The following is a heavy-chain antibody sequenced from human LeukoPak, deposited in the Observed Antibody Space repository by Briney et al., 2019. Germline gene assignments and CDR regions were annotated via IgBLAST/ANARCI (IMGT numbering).Heavy chain of an antibody. CDR2: TKQDGSEK. Sequence: PGGSLRLSCAGSGFTFSSYWMSWVRQAPGKGLEWVANTKQDGSEKDYVDSVKGRFTISRDNAKNSLYLQMNSLRAEDTAVYYCARPYSGSAKGTFDIWGQGTMVTVSS. CDR1: GFTFSSYW. V-gene: IGHV3-7*01. J-gene: IGHJ3*02. D-gene: IGHD1-26*01. CDR3: ARPYSGSAKGTFDI.